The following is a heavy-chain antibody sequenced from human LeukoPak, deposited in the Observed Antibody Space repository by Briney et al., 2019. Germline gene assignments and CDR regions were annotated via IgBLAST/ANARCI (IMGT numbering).Heavy chain of an antibody. CDR3: ARDSYGDGSFDY. D-gene: IGHD4-17*01. Sequence: ASVKVSCKASGYTFTSYYMHWVRQAPGQGLEWMGIINPSGGSTSYAQKFQGRVTMTRDTSTSTAYMELRSLRSDDTAVYYCARDSYGDGSFDYWGQGTLVTVSS. CDR2: INPSGGST. CDR1: GYTFTSYY. J-gene: IGHJ4*02. V-gene: IGHV1-46*01.